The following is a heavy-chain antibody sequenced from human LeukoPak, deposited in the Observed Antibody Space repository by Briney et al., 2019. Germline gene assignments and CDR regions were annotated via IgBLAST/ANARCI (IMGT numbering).Heavy chain of an antibody. D-gene: IGHD2-2*01. J-gene: IGHJ4*02. CDR1: GGSFSGYY. Sequence: SETLSLTCAVYGGSFSGYYWSWIRQPPGKGREWMREINHSGSTNYNPSLKSRVTISVDTSKNQFSLKLSSVAAAHTAVYYCARRAVVVPAAMYFDYWGQGTLVTVSS. CDR2: INHSGST. CDR3: ARRAVVVPAAMYFDY. V-gene: IGHV4-34*01.